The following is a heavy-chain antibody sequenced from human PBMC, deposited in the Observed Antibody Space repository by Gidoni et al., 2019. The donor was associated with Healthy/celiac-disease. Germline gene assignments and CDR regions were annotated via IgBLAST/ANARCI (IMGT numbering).Heavy chain of an antibody. CDR3: ARDPSGSGWQFDP. CDR2: ICSSSSYI. Sequence: EVQLVESGGGLVKPGGSLRLSGAAYGSTFSSFSMNWVRQAPGKGLEWVSAICSSSSYIYYADSVKGRVTISRDNAKNSLYLQMNSLRAEDTAVYSCARDPSGSGWQFDPWGQGTLVTVSS. V-gene: IGHV3-21*01. D-gene: IGHD6-19*01. CDR1: GSTFSSFS. J-gene: IGHJ5*02.